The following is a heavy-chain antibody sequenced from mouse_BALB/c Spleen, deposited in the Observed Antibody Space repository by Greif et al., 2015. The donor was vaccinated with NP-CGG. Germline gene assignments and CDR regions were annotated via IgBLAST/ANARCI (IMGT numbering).Heavy chain of an antibody. D-gene: IGHD2-2*01. CDR1: GDSITSDY. Sequence: EVKLMESGPRLVKPSQTLSLTCSVTGDSITSDYWNWIRKFPGNKLEYMGYISYSGSTYYNPSLKSRISITRDTSKNXYYLQLNSVTTEDTATYYCARSTPYGYDGYFDVWGAGTTVTVSS. CDR3: ARSTPYGYDGYFDV. CDR2: ISYSGST. J-gene: IGHJ1*01. V-gene: IGHV3-8*02.